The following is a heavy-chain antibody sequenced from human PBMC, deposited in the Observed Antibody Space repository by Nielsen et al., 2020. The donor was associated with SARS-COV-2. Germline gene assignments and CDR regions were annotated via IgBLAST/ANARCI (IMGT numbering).Heavy chain of an antibody. J-gene: IGHJ4*02. Sequence: GESLKISCAGSGFSFSNYSMNWVRQAPGKGLEWVSSISGDSYYIFYSDSVKGRFTIPRDNGKNSLYLQMNSLRSEDTALYYCTRGFYSQSDYWGQGTLVTVSS. V-gene: IGHV3-21*01. CDR2: ISGDSYYI. CDR3: TRGFYSQSDY. CDR1: GFSFSNYS. D-gene: IGHD2-15*01.